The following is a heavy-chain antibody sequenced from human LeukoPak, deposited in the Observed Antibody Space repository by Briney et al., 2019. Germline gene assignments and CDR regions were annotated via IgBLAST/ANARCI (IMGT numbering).Heavy chain of an antibody. CDR1: GHTFTGYY. CDR2: INPNSGGT. CDR3: AQSSGWDSLKY. D-gene: IGHD6-19*01. J-gene: IGHJ4*02. Sequence: ASVKVSCKSSGHTFTGYYMHWVRQAPGQGLEWMGWINPNSGGTNHAQKFQGRVSMTRDTSISTAYVELSRLRSDDTAVYCCAQSSGWDSLKYWGQGTLVTVSS. V-gene: IGHV1-2*02.